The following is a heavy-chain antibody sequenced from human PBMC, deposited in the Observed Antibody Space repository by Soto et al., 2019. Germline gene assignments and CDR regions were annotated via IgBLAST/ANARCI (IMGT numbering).Heavy chain of an antibody. D-gene: IGHD2-15*01. CDR2: MNPNSGNT. J-gene: IGHJ6*03. CDR3: GSGGCSGGSCFTHYYYYMDV. Sequence: QVQLVQSGAEVKKPGASVKVSCKASGYTFTSYDINWVRQATGQGLEWMGWMNPNSGNTGYAQKFQGRVTTSKSTTNSTANMELSSMRSEDAAVYYCGSGGCSGGSCFTHYYYYMDVWGKGTTVTVSS. CDR1: GYTFTSYD. V-gene: IGHV1-8*01.